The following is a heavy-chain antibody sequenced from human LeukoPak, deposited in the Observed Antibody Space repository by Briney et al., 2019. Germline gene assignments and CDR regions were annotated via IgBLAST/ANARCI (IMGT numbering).Heavy chain of an antibody. D-gene: IGHD3-10*01. CDR2: IYYSGST. J-gene: IGHJ5*02. V-gene: IGHV4-59*01. CDR1: GGSISSYY. Sequence: SETLSLTCTVSGGSISSYYWSWIRQPPGKGLEWIGYIYYSGSTNYNPSLKSRVTITVDTSKNQFSLKLSSVTAADTAVYYCARDYYGSGRGWFDPWGQGTLVTVSS. CDR3: ARDYYGSGRGWFDP.